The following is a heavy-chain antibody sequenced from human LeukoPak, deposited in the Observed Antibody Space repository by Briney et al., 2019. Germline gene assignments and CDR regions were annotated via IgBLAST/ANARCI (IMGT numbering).Heavy chain of an antibody. J-gene: IGHJ4*02. D-gene: IGHD6-19*01. CDR3: AKGGWVAVTGMDS. CDR1: GYTFTGYA. CDR2: TNTKTGNP. Sequence: ASVKVSCKASGYTFTGYAMNWVRQAPGQGPEWMGYTNTKTGNPTYAQGFTGRFVFSLDTSVSTAYLQISSLKPEDTGVYYCAKGGWVAVTGMDSWGQGTLVTVSS. V-gene: IGHV7-4-1*02.